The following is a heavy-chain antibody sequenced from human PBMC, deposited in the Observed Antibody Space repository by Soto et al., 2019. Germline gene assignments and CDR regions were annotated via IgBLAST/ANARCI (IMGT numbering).Heavy chain of an antibody. J-gene: IGHJ3*02. CDR3: ARDSRGGATSDAFDI. D-gene: IGHD1-26*01. CDR2: ISAYHGNT. CDR1: GYTFTSYG. V-gene: IGHV1-18*01. Sequence: QVQLVQSGAEVKKPGASVKVSCKASGYTFTSYGISWVRQAPGQGLEWMGWISAYHGNTNYAQKLQGRVNMTTDKSTSTAYMELRSLRSDDPAVYYCARDSRGGATSDAFDIWGQGTMVTVSS.